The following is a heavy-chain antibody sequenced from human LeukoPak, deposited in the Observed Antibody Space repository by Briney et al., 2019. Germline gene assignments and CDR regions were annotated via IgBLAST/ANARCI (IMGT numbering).Heavy chain of an antibody. D-gene: IGHD3-9*01. J-gene: IGHJ4*02. V-gene: IGHV1-2*02. CDR3: ARALGGAYDILTGYYIGYYFDY. Sequence: ASVKVSCKASGYTFTGYYMHWVRQAPGQGLEWMGWINPNSGGTNYAQKFQGRVTMTRDTSISTAYMELSRLRSDDTAVYYCARALGGAYDILTGYYIGYYFDYWGQGTLVTVSS. CDR2: INPNSGGT. CDR1: GYTFTGYY.